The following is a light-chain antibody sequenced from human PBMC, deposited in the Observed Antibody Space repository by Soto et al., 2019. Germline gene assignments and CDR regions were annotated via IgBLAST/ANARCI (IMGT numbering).Light chain of an antibody. CDR1: SSDVWSYNL. Sequence: QSALTQPASVSGSPGQSITISCTGTSSDVWSYNLVSWYQQHPGKAPKLMIYEGSKRPSGVSNRFSGSKSGNTASLTISGLQAEDEADYYCCSYAGSSTLVVFGGGTKVTVL. CDR3: CSYAGSSTLVV. V-gene: IGLV2-23*01. CDR2: EGS. J-gene: IGLJ2*01.